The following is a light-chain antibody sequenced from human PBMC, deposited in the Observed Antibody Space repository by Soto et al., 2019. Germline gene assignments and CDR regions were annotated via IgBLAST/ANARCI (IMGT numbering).Light chain of an antibody. J-gene: IGKJ4*01. CDR1: QSVSSSY. CDR3: QQRSNWPPG. V-gene: IGKV3D-20*02. CDR2: GAS. Sequence: EIVLTQSPGTLSLSPGERATLSCRASQSVSSSYLAWYQQKPGQAPRLLIYGASSRATGIPDRFSGSGSGTDFTLTISRLEPEDFAVYYCQQRSNWPPGFGGGTKVEIK.